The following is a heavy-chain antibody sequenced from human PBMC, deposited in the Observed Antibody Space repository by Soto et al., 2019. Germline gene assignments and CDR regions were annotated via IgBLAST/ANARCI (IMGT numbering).Heavy chain of an antibody. Sequence: QVQLVQSGAEVKKPGSSVKVSCKASGGTFSSYAISWVRQAPGQGLEWMGGIIPIFGTANYAQKFQGRVTITADKSTSTAYMELSSLRSEDTAVYYCARRRCSGGSCYSYYYYGMDVWGQGTTVIVSS. J-gene: IGHJ6*02. CDR1: GGTFSSYA. CDR3: ARRRCSGGSCYSYYYYGMDV. D-gene: IGHD2-15*01. CDR2: IIPIFGTA. V-gene: IGHV1-69*06.